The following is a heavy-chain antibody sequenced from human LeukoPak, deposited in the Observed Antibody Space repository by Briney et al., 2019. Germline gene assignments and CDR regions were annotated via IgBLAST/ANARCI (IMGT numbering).Heavy chain of an antibody. CDR1: GGSISSGGYY. CDR2: IYYSGST. D-gene: IGHD2-15*01. J-gene: IGHJ6*02. V-gene: IGHV4-39*07. CDR3: ARDRRELLLSGMDV. Sequence: SQTLSLTCTVSGGSISSGGYYWSWIRQPPGKGLEWIGSIYYSGSTYYNPSLKSRVTISVDTSKNQFSLKLSSVTAADTAVYYCARDRRELLLSGMDVWGQGTTVTVSS.